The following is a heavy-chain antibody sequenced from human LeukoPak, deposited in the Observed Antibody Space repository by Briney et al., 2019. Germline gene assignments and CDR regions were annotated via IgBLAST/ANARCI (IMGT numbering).Heavy chain of an antibody. V-gene: IGHV1-69*17. CDR1: GGTFSRYA. J-gene: IGHJ4*02. CDR2: IIPMFGIA. CDR3: ARDQDCSGGSCYTNNLDY. Sequence: SVKVSCKASGGTFSRYAISWVRQAPGQGLEWMGGIIPMFGIANYAQKFQGRVTMTRDTSTSTVYMELSSLRSEDTAVYYCARDQDCSGGSCYTNNLDYWGQGTLVTVSS. D-gene: IGHD2-15*01.